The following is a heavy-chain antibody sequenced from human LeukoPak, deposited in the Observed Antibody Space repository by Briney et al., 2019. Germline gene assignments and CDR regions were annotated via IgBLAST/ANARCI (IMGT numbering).Heavy chain of an antibody. CDR3: ARGAGQLELLDY. V-gene: IGHV1-18*01. J-gene: IGHJ4*02. CDR1: GYTFTSYT. Sequence: ASVKVSCKPSGYTFTSYTISWVRQAPGQRLEWVGWISAYNGNTRYAEELQGRITMTTDTYRTTAYMELRSLTSDDTAIYYCARGAGQLELLDYWGQGTLVTVSS. D-gene: IGHD1-1*01. CDR2: ISAYNGNT.